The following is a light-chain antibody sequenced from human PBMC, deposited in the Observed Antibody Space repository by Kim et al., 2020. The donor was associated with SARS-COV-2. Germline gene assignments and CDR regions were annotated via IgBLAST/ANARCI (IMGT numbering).Light chain of an antibody. CDR3: CSDAVTPWV. CDR1: SSDVGSYNH. J-gene: IGLJ3*02. V-gene: IGLV2-23*02. CDR2: EIT. Sequence: QSALTQPASVSGSPGQSITISCTGTSSDVGSYNHVSWYQQYPGKAPKLIISEITKRPSGVSNRFSGSKSGNTSSLTISVLQAEDEADYYCCSDAVTPWVFGGGTQLTVL.